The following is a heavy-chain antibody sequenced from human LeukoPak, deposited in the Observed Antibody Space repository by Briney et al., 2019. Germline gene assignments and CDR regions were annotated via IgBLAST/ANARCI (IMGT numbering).Heavy chain of an antibody. CDR1: GYTFTSYG. CDR2: ISAYNGNT. J-gene: IGHJ3*02. CDR3: ARSANYYDSSGYYPNDAFDI. Sequence: ASVKVSCKASGYTFTSYGISWVRQAPGQGLEWMGWISAYNGNTNYAQKLQGRVTMTTDTSTSTAYMELRSLRSDDTAVYYCARSANYYDSSGYYPNDAFDIWGQGTMVTVSS. D-gene: IGHD3-22*01. V-gene: IGHV1-18*01.